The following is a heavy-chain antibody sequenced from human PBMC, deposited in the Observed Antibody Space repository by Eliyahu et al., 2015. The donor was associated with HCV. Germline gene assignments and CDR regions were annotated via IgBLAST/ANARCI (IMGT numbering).Heavy chain of an antibody. V-gene: IGHV4-59*01. CDR2: IHYSGSP. CDR1: GGSXXTYY. Sequence: QVQLXESGPGLVKPSETLSLTCTVXGGSXXTYYWSWIRQPPGKGLEWIGYIHYSGSPHYXPSLKSRVTISVDTSKNQFSLNLTSVTAADTAMYYCASGGGGIAVTGTGGWFDPWGQGTLVTVSS. J-gene: IGHJ5*02. D-gene: IGHD6-19*01. CDR3: ASGGGGIAVTGTGGWFDP.